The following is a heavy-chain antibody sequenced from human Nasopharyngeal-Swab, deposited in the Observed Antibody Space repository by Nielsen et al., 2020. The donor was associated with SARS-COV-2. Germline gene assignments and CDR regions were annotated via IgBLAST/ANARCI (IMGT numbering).Heavy chain of an antibody. CDR3: TRGPGDY. J-gene: IGHJ4*02. CDR2: LSVIGNT. Sequence: GGSLRLSSAASGFSVGAYYMNWVRQAPGKGLEWVTILSVIGNTFYIESVKGRFTISRDNIKNTLYLQMNSLRVEDTAVYYCTRGPGDYWGQGTLVTVSS. V-gene: IGHV3-53*01. CDR1: GFSVGAYY.